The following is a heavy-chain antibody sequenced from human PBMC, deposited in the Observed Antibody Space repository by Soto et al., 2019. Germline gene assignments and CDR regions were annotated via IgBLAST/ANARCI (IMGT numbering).Heavy chain of an antibody. D-gene: IGHD3-9*01. J-gene: IGHJ4*02. CDR2: ISPRSGGT. Sequence: ASVKVYSKASGYTFIDYYMHWVRQAPGQGFEWMGRISPRSGGTNYAQKFQGRVTMTWDTSLNTAYMKLSSLISEDTAVYYCARPPGYISDWYYFDLWGQGTLVTVSS. V-gene: IGHV1-2*02. CDR1: GYTFIDYY. CDR3: ARPPGYISDWYYFDL.